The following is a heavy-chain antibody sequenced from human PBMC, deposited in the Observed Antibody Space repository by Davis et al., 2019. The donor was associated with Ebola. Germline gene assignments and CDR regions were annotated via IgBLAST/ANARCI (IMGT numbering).Heavy chain of an antibody. D-gene: IGHD2-2*01. J-gene: IGHJ6*02. CDR3: AKGGDFPTSSLNHFYYGVDA. Sequence: PGGSLRLSCAASGITFSSHVMSWVRQAPGKGLEWVAGINWNSAFIVYVDSVKGRFTISRDNAKNSVYLQMNNLRVEDTALYYCAKGGDFPTSSLNHFYYGVDAWGQGTTVTVSS. CDR2: INWNSAFI. CDR1: GITFSSHV. V-gene: IGHV3-9*01.